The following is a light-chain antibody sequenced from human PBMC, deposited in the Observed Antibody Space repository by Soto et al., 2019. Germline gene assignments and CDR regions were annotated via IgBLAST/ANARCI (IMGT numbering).Light chain of an antibody. CDR2: AAS. V-gene: IGKV3-15*01. Sequence: EIVMTQSPATLSVAPGEGATLSCRASQSVSSRLAWFQHKPGKAPRVLIYAASTRATGIPARFSGSGSGTDFTITISSRQSEDFAVYYCQQSHEWHLTFGGGTKVEI. J-gene: IGKJ4*01. CDR1: QSVSSR. CDR3: QQSHEWHLT.